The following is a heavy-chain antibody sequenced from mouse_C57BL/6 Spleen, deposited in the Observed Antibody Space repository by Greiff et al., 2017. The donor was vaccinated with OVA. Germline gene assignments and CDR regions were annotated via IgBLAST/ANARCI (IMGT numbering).Heavy chain of an antibody. Sequence: QVQLQQPGAELVMPGASVKLSCKASGYTFTSYWMHWVKQRPGPGLEWIGEIDPSDSSTNYNQKFKGKSTLTVDKSSSTAYMQLISLTSEYSAVYYCARDGYSPFAYWGQGTLVTVSA. CDR3: ARDGYSPFAY. CDR1: GYTFTSYW. CDR2: IDPSDSST. D-gene: IGHD2-3*01. V-gene: IGHV1-69*01. J-gene: IGHJ3*01.